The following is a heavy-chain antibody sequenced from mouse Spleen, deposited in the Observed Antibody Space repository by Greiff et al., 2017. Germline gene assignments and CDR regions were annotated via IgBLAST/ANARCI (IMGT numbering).Heavy chain of an antibody. V-gene: IGHV2-5*01. CDR1: GFSLTSYG. Sequence: VKVEESGPGLVQPSQSLSITCTVSGFSLTSYGVHWVRQSPGKGLEWLGVIWRGGSTDYNAAFMSRLSITKDNSKSQVFFKMNSLQADDTAIYYCAKNDGSSWGWYFDVWGAGTTVTVSS. J-gene: IGHJ1*01. D-gene: IGHD1-1*01. CDR2: IWRGGST. CDR3: AKNDGSSWGWYFDV.